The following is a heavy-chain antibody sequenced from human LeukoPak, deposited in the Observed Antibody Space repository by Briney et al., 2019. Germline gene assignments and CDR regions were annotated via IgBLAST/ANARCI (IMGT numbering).Heavy chain of an antibody. CDR2: IYYGGST. CDR3: ARRGNTGRGFDY. V-gene: IGHV4-39*01. D-gene: IGHD4-23*01. Sequence: PSETLSLTCTVSGGSISSNTYYWGWIRQPPGKGLEWIGSIYYGGSTYYNPSLKSRVTISVDTSKNQFSLKLSSVTAADTAVYYCARRGNTGRGFDYWGQGTLVTVSS. J-gene: IGHJ4*02. CDR1: GGSISSNTYY.